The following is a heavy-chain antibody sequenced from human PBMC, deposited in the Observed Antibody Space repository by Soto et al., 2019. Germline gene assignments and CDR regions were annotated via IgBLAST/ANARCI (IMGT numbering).Heavy chain of an antibody. CDR1: GFTFSSYG. D-gene: IGHD6-6*01. CDR3: AKDTAVRPQWIGCRDV. V-gene: IGHV3-30*18. J-gene: IGHJ6*04. CDR2: ISYDGSNK. Sequence: QVQLVESGGGVVQPGRSLRLSCAASGFTFSSYGMHWVRQAPGKGLEWVAVISYDGSNKYYADSVKGRFTISRDNSRNTLYLQMNSLRAEDTAVCYCAKDTAVRPQWIGCRDVWGKGTTVTVSS.